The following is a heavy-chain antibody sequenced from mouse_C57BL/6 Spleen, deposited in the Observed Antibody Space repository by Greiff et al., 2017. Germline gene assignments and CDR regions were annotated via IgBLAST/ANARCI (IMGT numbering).Heavy chain of an antibody. CDR3: ARPLNWDYFDY. CDR2: ISGGGGNT. D-gene: IGHD4-1*01. J-gene: IGHJ2*01. V-gene: IGHV5-9*01. CDR1: GFTFSSYT. Sequence: EVKLEESGGGLVKPGGSLKLSCAASGFTFSSYTMSWVRQTPEKRLEWVATISGGGGNTYYPDSVKGRFTISRDHAKNTLYLQMSSLRYEDTALYYCARPLNWDYFDYWGQGTTLTVSS.